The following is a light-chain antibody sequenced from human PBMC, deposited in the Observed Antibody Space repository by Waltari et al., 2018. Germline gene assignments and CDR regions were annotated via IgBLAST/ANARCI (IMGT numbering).Light chain of an antibody. J-gene: IGLJ3*02. CDR2: DVT. CDR1: SSDVGGYNY. Sequence: QSALTQPRSVSGSPGQSVTISCTGTSSDVGGYNYVSWYQHHPGKAPKLIIYDVTKGPSGVPDRFSASKSDNTASLTISGLQAEDEADYCCCSYAGSITFWVFGGGTKLTVL. V-gene: IGLV2-11*01. CDR3: CSYAGSITFWV.